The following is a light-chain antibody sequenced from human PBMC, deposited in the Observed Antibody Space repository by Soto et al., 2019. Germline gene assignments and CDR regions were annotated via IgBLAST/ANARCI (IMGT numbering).Light chain of an antibody. V-gene: IGKV1-5*01. J-gene: IGKJ5*01. CDR3: QQYNSYPIT. CDR1: QSSSSW. Sequence: DIQMTQSPSTLSASVGDRVTITCRASQSSSSWLAWYQQKPGKAPKLLIYDASNLESGVPSRFSGSGSGTEFTLTIRSLQPDDFATYYCQQYNSYPITFGQGTRLEIK. CDR2: DAS.